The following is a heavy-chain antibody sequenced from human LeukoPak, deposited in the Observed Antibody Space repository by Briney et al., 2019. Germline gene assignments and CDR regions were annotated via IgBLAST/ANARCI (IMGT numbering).Heavy chain of an antibody. CDR3: AKARGGSGSSFDAFDI. CDR2: IRYDGSNK. Sequence: PGGSLRLSCAAPGFTFSSYGMHWVRQAPGKGLEWVAFIRYDGSNKYYADSVKGRFTISRDNSKNTLYLQMNSLRAEDTAVYYCAKARGGSGSSFDAFDIWGQGTMVTVSS. CDR1: GFTFSSYG. D-gene: IGHD3-10*01. V-gene: IGHV3-30*02. J-gene: IGHJ3*02.